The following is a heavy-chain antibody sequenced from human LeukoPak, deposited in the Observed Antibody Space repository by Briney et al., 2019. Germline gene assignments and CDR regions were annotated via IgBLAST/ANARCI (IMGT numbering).Heavy chain of an antibody. D-gene: IGHD2-2*01. V-gene: IGHV4-59*01. CDR1: GGSIGSYY. CDR3: ARFSSTSSFDY. CDR2: IYYSGST. Sequence: SETLSLTCTVSGGSIGSYYWSWIRQPPGKGLEWIGYIYYSGSTNYNPSLKSRVTISVDTSKNQFSLKLSSVTAADTAVYYCARFSSTSSFDYWGQGTLVTVSS. J-gene: IGHJ4*02.